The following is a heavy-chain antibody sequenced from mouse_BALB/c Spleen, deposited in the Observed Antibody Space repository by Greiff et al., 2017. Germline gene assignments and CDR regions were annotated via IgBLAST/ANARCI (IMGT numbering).Heavy chain of an antibody. V-gene: IGHV3-6*02. CDR2: ISYDGSN. CDR1: GYSITSGYY. J-gene: IGHJ4*01. CDR3: ARWSYDYDAMDY. Sequence: EVKLMESGPGLVKPSQSLSLTCSVTGYSITSGYYWNWIRQFPGNKLEWMGYISYDGSNNYNPYLKNRISITRDTSKNQFFLKLNSVTTEDTATYYCARWSYDYDAMDYWGQGTSVTVSS. D-gene: IGHD6-5*01.